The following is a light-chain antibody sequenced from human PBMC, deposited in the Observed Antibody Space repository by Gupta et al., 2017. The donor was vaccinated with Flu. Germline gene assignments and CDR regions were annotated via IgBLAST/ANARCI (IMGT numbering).Light chain of an antibody. J-gene: IGKJ1*01. V-gene: IGKV1-39*01. CDR1: QSVSVY. CDR2: GAS. CDR3: QQVDSLPQT. Sequence: DIQISQSPSSLSASVGDSVTITCRTSQSVSVYLSWYQQKVGKPPKLLIYGASTLQGGVPSRFSGSGSGTEFTLAITNLQPEDFATYFCQQVDSLPQTFGQGTKVEI.